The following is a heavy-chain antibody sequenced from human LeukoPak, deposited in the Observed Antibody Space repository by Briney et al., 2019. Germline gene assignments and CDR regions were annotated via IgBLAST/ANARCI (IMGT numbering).Heavy chain of an antibody. J-gene: IGHJ4*02. CDR3: AKDRLGAMLYFDY. CDR1: GFTFDDYD. Sequence: GGSLRLSCAASGFTFDDYDLNWVRQAPGKGLEWVSGISGSGDTTYFADSVKGRFTISRDNSKNTLYLQMNSLRAEDTAVYYCAKDRLGAMLYFDYWGQGTLVTVSS. D-gene: IGHD1-26*01. CDR2: ISGSGDTT. V-gene: IGHV3-23*01.